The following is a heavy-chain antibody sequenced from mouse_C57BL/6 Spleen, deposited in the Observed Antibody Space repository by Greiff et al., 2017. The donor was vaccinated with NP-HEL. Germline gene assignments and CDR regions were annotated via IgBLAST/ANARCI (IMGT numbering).Heavy chain of an antibody. Sequence: EVQLVESEGGLVQPGSSMKLSCTASGFTFSDYYMAWVRQVPEKGLEWVANINYDGSSTYYLDSLKSRFIISRDNAKNILYLQMSSLKSEDTATYYCARGLLRYPFDYWGQGTTLTVSS. CDR2: INYDGSST. CDR1: GFTFSDYY. D-gene: IGHD1-1*01. J-gene: IGHJ2*01. CDR3: ARGLLRYPFDY. V-gene: IGHV5-16*01.